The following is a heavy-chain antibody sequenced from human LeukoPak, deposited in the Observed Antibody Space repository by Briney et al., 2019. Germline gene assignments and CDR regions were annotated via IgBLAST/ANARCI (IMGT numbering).Heavy chain of an antibody. CDR2: IYHSGRT. CDR1: GYSISSGYY. V-gene: IGHV4-38-2*02. D-gene: IGHD3-3*02. CDR3: ARGPLD. J-gene: IGHJ4*02. Sequence: SETLSLTCTVSGYSISSGYYWGWIRQPPGKGLEWIGSIYHSGRTFYNPSLKSRVTISVDTSKNQFSLKLSSVTAADTAVYYCARGPLDWGQGTLVTVSS.